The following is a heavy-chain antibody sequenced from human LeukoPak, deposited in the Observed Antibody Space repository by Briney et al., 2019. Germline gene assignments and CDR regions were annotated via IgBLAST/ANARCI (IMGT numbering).Heavy chain of an antibody. J-gene: IGHJ4*02. Sequence: GGSLRLSCAASGFTVSTTYMNWVRQAPGKGLEWVSTIYTGGTTYYADSVKGRFTISRDISKNTLYLQMNSLRAEDTAVYYCARGTVTAPDYWGQGTLVTVSS. CDR1: GFTVSTTY. D-gene: IGHD4-17*01. CDR3: ARGTVTAPDY. CDR2: IYTGGTT. V-gene: IGHV3-53*01.